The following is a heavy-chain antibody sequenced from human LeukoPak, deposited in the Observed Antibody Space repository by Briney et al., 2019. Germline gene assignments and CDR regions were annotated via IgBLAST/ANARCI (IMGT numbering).Heavy chain of an antibody. V-gene: IGHV4-31*03. CDR2: IYYSGST. CDR1: GGSISSGGYY. D-gene: IGHD4-17*01. CDR3: ARGHDYGDYGEGFDY. J-gene: IGHJ4*02. Sequence: SGTLSLTCTVSGGSISSGGYYWSWIRQHPGKGLEWIGYIYYSGSTYYNPSLKSRVTISVDTSKNQFSLKLSSVTAADTAVYYCARGHDYGDYGEGFDYWGQGTLVTVSS.